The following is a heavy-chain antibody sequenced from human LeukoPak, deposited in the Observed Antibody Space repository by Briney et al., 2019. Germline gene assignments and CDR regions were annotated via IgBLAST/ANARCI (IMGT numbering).Heavy chain of an antibody. J-gene: IGHJ6*03. CDR1: GGSISSSSYY. CDR3: AGGHCSSTSCYYYYYYMDV. Sequence: SETLSLTCTVSGGSISSSSYYWGWIRQPPGKGLEWIGSIYYSGSTYYNPSLKSRVTISVDTSKNQFSLKLSSVTAADTAVYYCAGGHCSSTSCYYYYYYMDVWGKGTTVTVSS. CDR2: IYYSGST. D-gene: IGHD2-2*01. V-gene: IGHV4-39*01.